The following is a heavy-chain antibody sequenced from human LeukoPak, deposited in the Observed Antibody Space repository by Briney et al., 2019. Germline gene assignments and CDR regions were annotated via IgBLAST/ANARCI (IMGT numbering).Heavy chain of an antibody. Sequence: GGSLRLSCAASGLTFSNSWMSWVRQAPGKGLEWVGRIETKTDGGTTDYAAPVKGRFTISRDDSKNTLYLQMNSLKTEDTAVYYCTTGITMVRGVIHLIDYWGQGTLVTVSS. CDR3: TTGITMVRGVIHLIDY. CDR2: IETKTDGGTT. CDR1: GLTFSNSW. J-gene: IGHJ4*02. D-gene: IGHD3-10*01. V-gene: IGHV3-15*04.